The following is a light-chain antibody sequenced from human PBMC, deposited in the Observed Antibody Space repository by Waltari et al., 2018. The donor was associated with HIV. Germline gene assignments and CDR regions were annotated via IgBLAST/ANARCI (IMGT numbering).Light chain of an antibody. J-gene: IGLJ2*01. CDR3: QSYDSNLSGL. Sequence: QSELTQPPSVSAAPGQRVTISCTGSSSNIGAGYAVHWYQQVQGRAPKVVIYGNSNRPSGVPDRFSGSKSGSSASLVITGLQSEDEADYYCQSYDSNLSGLFGGGTKVTVL. CDR2: GNS. V-gene: IGLV1-40*01. CDR1: SSNIGAGYA.